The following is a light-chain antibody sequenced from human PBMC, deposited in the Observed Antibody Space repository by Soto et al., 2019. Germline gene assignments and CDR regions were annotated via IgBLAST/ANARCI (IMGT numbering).Light chain of an antibody. V-gene: IGKV3-20*01. CDR3: NQYGSSPPT. J-gene: IGKJ4*01. CDR1: QSVYKNF. Sequence: EIVLTQSPGTLSLSPGERATLSCRASQSVYKNFLAWYQQKPGQAPRPLINGASNRATGIPDRFSGSGSGTYFSLTIDRLEPEDFAVYFCNQYGSSPPTFGGGTKVAIK. CDR2: GAS.